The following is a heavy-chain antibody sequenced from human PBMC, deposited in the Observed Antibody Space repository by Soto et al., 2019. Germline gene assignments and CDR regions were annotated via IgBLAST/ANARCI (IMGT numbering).Heavy chain of an antibody. V-gene: IGHV4-34*01. D-gene: IGHD3-10*01. CDR1: GGSFSGYY. J-gene: IGHJ6*02. Sequence: PSETLSLTCAVYGGSFSGYYWTWIRQPPGTGLEWIGEINHSGSTNYNPSLKSRVTISVDTSKNQFSLKLTSVTAADTAVYYCASGRLLLWFGELLTYYYGMDVWGQGTTVTVSS. CDR3: ASGRLLLWFGELLTYYYGMDV. CDR2: INHSGST.